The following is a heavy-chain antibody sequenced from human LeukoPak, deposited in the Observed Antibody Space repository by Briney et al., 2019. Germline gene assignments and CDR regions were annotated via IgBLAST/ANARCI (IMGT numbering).Heavy chain of an antibody. CDR3: TSVTAATTVTTDY. CDR2: ISGSGGST. V-gene: IGHV3-23*01. D-gene: IGHD4-17*01. CDR1: GFTFSNYA. Sequence: GGSLRLSCAASGFTFSNYAMSWVRQAPGKGLDWFSDISGSGGSTYYADSVKGRFTISRDNSKDTLYLQMNSLRAEDTAVYYCTSVTAATTVTTDYWGQGTLVTVSS. J-gene: IGHJ4*02.